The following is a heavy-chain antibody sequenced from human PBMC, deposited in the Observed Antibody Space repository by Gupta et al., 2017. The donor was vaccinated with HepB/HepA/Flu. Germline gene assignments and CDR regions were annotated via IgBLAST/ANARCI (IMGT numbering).Heavy chain of an antibody. CDR1: GFTFSSYA. V-gene: IGHV3-30-3*01. Sequence: QVQLVESGGGVVQPGRSLRLSCAASGFTFSSYAMHWVRQAPGKGLEWVAVISYDGSNKYYADSVKGRFTISRDNSKNTRDLQMNSLRAEDTAVYYCARGDYGSGSYRGPLDYWGQGTLVTVSS. D-gene: IGHD3-10*01. J-gene: IGHJ4*02. CDR3: ARGDYGSGSYRGPLDY. CDR2: ISYDGSNK.